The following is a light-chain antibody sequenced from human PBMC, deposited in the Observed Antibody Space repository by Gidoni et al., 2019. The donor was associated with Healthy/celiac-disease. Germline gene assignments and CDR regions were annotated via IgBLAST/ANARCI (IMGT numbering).Light chain of an antibody. Sequence: DIVMTQSPRSLPVTPGAPASISCRSSQSLLHSNGYIYLDWYLQKPGQSPQLLIYLGSTRASGVPDRFSGSGSGTDFTLKLSRVEAEDVGVYYCMQALQTQPFGQGTQLEIK. CDR1: QSLLHSNGYIY. V-gene: IGKV2-28*01. CDR3: MQALQTQP. CDR2: LGS. J-gene: IGKJ2*01.